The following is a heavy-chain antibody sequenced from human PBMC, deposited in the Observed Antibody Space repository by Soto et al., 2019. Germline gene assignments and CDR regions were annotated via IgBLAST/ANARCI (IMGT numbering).Heavy chain of an antibody. CDR2: INAGNGNT. J-gene: IGHJ5*02. Sequence: QVQLVQSGAEVKKPGASVKVSCKASGYTFTSYGMHWVRQAPGQRLEWMGWINAGNGNTKYSQKFQGRVTVTRDTSASTSYIELSSLRSEDTALYYCATGISLYNCFDPWGQGTLVTVSS. D-gene: IGHD6-13*01. CDR1: GYTFTSYG. V-gene: IGHV1-3*01. CDR3: ATGISLYNCFDP.